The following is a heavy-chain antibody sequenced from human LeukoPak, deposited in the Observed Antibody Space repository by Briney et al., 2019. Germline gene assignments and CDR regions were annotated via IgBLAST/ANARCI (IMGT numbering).Heavy chain of an antibody. CDR1: GGSLSSYY. CDR3: ARVLTMASGGDAFDI. D-gene: IGHD3-10*01. V-gene: IGHV4-59*08. J-gene: IGHJ3*02. Sequence: SETLSLTCTVSGGSLSSYYWSWIRQPPGQGLEWIGYIYYSGSTNYNPSLKSRVTISVDTSKNQFSLKLSSVTAADTAVYYCARVLTMASGGDAFDIWGQGTMVTVSS. CDR2: IYYSGST.